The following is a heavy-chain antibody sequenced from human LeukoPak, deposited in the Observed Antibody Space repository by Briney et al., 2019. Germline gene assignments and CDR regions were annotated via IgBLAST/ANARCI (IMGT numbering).Heavy chain of an antibody. J-gene: IGHJ3*02. V-gene: IGHV1-69*04. Sequence: ASVKVSCKASGGTFSSYAISWVRQAPGQGLEWMGRIIPILGIANYAQKFQGRVTITADKSTSTAYMELSSLRSEDTAVYYCARDLAMIVVVTDDAFGIWGQGTMVTVSS. CDR3: ARDLAMIVVVTDDAFGI. CDR2: IIPILGIA. D-gene: IGHD3-22*01. CDR1: GGTFSSYA.